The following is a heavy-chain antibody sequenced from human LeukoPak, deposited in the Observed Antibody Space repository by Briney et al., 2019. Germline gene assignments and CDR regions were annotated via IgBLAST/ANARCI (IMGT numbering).Heavy chain of an antibody. CDR2: IYYSGST. V-gene: IGHV4-59*01. CDR1: GGSISSYY. D-gene: IGHD2-2*01. Sequence: SETLSLTCTVSGGSISSYYWSWIRQPPGKGLEWIGYIYYSGSTNYNPSLKSRVTISVDTSKNQFSLKLSSVTAADTAMYYCASLLPSSFAFDIWGQGTMVTVSS. J-gene: IGHJ3*02. CDR3: ASLLPSSFAFDI.